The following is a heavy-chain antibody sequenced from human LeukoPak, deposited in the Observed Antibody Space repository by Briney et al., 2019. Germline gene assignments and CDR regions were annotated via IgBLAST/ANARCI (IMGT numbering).Heavy chain of an antibody. V-gene: IGHV4-34*01. CDR3: AGLIAAASTASDY. Sequence: SETLSLTCAVYGGSFSGYYWSWIRQPPGKGLEWIGEINHSGSTNYNPSLKSRVTISVDTSKNQFSLKLSSVTAADTAVYYCAGLIAAASTASDYWGQGTLVTVSS. CDR2: INHSGST. D-gene: IGHD6-13*01. CDR1: GGSFSGYY. J-gene: IGHJ4*02.